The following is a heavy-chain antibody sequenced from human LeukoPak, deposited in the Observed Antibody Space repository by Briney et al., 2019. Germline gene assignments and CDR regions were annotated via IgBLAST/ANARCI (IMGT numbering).Heavy chain of an antibody. V-gene: IGHV4-59*01. D-gene: IGHD6-19*01. CDR2: LYYSGYTNY. Sequence: SETLSLTCTVSGGSISHSYWNWLRQSPGKGLEWIGYLYYSGYTNYNYNPSLKTRVTISLDTSKNQFSLKLTSVTAADTALYYCAGGFVVPGTVSHYMDVWGSGTTVTVSS. CDR1: GGSISHSY. CDR3: AGGFVVPGTVSHYMDV. J-gene: IGHJ6*03.